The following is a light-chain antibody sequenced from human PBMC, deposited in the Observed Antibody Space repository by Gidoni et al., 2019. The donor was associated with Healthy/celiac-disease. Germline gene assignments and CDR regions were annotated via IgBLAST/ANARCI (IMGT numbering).Light chain of an antibody. CDR2: DAS. J-gene: IGKJ2*01. CDR1: QSVSSY. Sequence: EIVLTQSPATLSLSPGERATLSCRASQSVSSYLAWYQQQPGQAPRLLIYDASNRATGIPARFSGSGSGTDFTLTISSLEPEDFAVYYCQQRSNWPPEYTFGQXTKLEIK. V-gene: IGKV3-11*01. CDR3: QQRSNWPPEYT.